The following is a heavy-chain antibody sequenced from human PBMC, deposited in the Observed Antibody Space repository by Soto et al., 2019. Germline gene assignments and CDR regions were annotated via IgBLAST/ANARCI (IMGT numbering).Heavy chain of an antibody. Sequence: QLQLQESGPGLVKPSETLSLTCTVSGGSISSTSYYWGWIRQAPGKGLEWIGSVFYSGSTYYNSSLKSRVTISVDTSKNQFSLKLSSVAAADTAVYYCARQGSYSSGRPGYFDYWGQGTLVTVSS. CDR3: ARQGSYSSGRPGYFDY. CDR2: VFYSGST. V-gene: IGHV4-39*01. J-gene: IGHJ4*02. D-gene: IGHD6-19*01. CDR1: GGSISSTSYY.